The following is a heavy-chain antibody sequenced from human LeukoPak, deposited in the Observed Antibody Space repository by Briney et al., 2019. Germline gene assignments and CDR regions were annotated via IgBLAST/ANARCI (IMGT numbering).Heavy chain of an antibody. Sequence: GGSLRLSCAASKFTFSDYYMNWIRQAPGKGLEWVSYISSSGSTIYYADSVKGRFTISRDNAKNSVYLQMNSLRAEDTAVYFCARDDDWNYEDYWGQGTLVTVSS. J-gene: IGHJ4*02. CDR2: ISSSGSTI. V-gene: IGHV3-11*01. CDR3: ARDDDWNYEDY. D-gene: IGHD1-7*01. CDR1: KFTFSDYY.